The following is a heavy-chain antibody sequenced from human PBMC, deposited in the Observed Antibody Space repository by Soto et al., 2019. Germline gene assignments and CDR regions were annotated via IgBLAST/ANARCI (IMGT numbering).Heavy chain of an antibody. D-gene: IGHD3-10*01. J-gene: IGHJ6*02. CDR2: IYYSGST. Sequence: PSETLSLTCTVSGGSVSSGSYYWSWIRQPPGKGREWIGYIYYSGSTNYNPSLKSRVTISVDTSKNQFSLKLSSVTAADTAVYYCARGFTMVRGVINYYYYYYGMDVWGQGTTVTVSS. CDR1: GGSVSSGSYY. CDR3: ARGFTMVRGVINYYYYYYGMDV. V-gene: IGHV4-61*01.